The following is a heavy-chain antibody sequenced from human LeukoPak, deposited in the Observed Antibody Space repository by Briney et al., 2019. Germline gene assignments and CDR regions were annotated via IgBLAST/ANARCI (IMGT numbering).Heavy chain of an antibody. CDR3: ARDPYRTMVRGVIIKGPNNY. J-gene: IGHJ4*02. CDR1: GYTFTGYY. Sequence: GASVKVSCKGSGYTFTGYYMHWVRQAPGQGLEWMGWSNPNSGGTNYAQKFQGRVTMTRDTSISTAYMELSRLRSDDTAVYYCARDPYRTMVRGVIIKGPNNYWGQGTLVTVSS. D-gene: IGHD3-10*01. CDR2: SNPNSGGT. V-gene: IGHV1-2*02.